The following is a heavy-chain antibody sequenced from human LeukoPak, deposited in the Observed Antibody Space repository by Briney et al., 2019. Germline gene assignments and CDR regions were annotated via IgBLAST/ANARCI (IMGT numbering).Heavy chain of an antibody. CDR3: ANCEKELGSKWGYYYYYYMDV. V-gene: IGHV3-33*06. Sequence: GGSLRLSCAASGFTFSSYGMHWVRQAPGKGLEWVAVIRYDGSNTYYAHSVKGRFTISRDNSNNTLYLQMNSLRAEETAVYYCANCEKELGSKWGYYYYYYMDVWGKGTTVTVSS. CDR1: GFTFSSYG. CDR2: IRYDGSNT. D-gene: IGHD1-26*01. J-gene: IGHJ6*03.